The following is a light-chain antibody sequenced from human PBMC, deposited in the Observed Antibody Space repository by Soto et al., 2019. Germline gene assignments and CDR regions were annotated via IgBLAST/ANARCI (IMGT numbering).Light chain of an antibody. CDR3: LSHSGSSNV. V-gene: IGLV2-8*01. Sequence: QSALTQPPSASGSPGQSVAISCTGTSSDVGASDYVSWYQQHSGKAPKLLLYEVNKRPSEVPDRFSGSKSGNTASLTVSALQADDEADYYCLSHSGSSNVLGTGTKLTVL. CDR2: EVN. CDR1: SSDVGASDY. J-gene: IGLJ1*01.